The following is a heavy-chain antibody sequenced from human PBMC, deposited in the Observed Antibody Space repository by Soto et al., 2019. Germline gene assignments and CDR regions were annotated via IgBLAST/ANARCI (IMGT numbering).Heavy chain of an antibody. J-gene: IGHJ4*02. CDR2: IYWDDDK. CDR1: GFSVSTSGVG. Sequence: QITLKESGPTLVKPTQTLTLTCTFSGFSVSTSGVGVGWIRQPPGKALEWLALIYWDDDKRYSPSLKSRLTITKDTSKNQVVLTMTNLDPVDTATYYCARRHGSLIRGVYFDYWGQGTLVTVSS. D-gene: IGHD3-10*01. CDR3: ARRHGSLIRGVYFDY. V-gene: IGHV2-5*02.